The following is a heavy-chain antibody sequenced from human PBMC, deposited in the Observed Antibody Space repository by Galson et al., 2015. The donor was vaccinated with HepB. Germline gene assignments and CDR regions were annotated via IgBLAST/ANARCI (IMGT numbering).Heavy chain of an antibody. Sequence: SLRLSCAASGFTFSSYAMSWVRQAPGKGLEWVSAISGSGGSTYYADSVKGRFTISGDNSKNTLYLQMNSLRAEDTAVYYCAKGGIVVVPAAMYYFDYWGQGTLVTVSS. CDR3: AKGGIVVVPAAMYYFDY. J-gene: IGHJ4*02. D-gene: IGHD2-2*01. V-gene: IGHV3-23*01. CDR1: GFTFSSYA. CDR2: ISGSGGST.